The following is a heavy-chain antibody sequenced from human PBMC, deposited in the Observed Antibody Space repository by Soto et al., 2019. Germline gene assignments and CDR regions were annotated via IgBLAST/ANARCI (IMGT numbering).Heavy chain of an antibody. D-gene: IGHD6-13*01. Sequence: QVQLQQWGAGLLKPSETLSLTCAVYGGSFSGYYWSWIRQPPGKGLEWIGEINHSGSTNYNPSLKSRVTISVDTSKNQFSLKLSSVTAADTAVYYCARGKNGIAAAAGSDYWGQGTLVTVSS. V-gene: IGHV4-34*01. CDR1: GGSFSGYY. J-gene: IGHJ4*02. CDR3: ARGKNGIAAAAGSDY. CDR2: INHSGST.